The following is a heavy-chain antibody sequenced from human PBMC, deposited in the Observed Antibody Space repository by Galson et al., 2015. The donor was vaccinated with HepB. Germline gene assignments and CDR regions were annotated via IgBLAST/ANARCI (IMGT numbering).Heavy chain of an antibody. V-gene: IGHV5-51*01. Sequence: SVAEVNKPGESLKISCKGSGYTFNDYWIYWVRQMPGKGLEWMGIIYPGDSDTKYSPSFQGQVTISVDRSISTAYLQWKSLKASDTAMYYCARRMGRYCSGGSCYNWYFDLWGRGTLVTVSS. CDR3: ARRMGRYCSGGSCYNWYFDL. CDR2: IYPGDSDT. D-gene: IGHD2-15*01. CDR1: GYTFNDYW. J-gene: IGHJ2*01.